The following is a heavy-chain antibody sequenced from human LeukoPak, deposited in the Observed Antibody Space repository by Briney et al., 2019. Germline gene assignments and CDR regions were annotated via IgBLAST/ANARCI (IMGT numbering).Heavy chain of an antibody. Sequence: SETLSLTCAVYGGSFSGYYWSWIRQPPGKGLEWIGEINHSGSTNYNPSLKSRVTISVDTSKNQFSLKLSSVTAADTAVYYCARLPKRRALRYFDWYPFDPWGQGTLVTVSS. V-gene: IGHV4-34*01. D-gene: IGHD3-9*01. CDR1: GGSFSGYY. CDR3: ARLPKRRALRYFDWYPFDP. CDR2: INHSGST. J-gene: IGHJ5*02.